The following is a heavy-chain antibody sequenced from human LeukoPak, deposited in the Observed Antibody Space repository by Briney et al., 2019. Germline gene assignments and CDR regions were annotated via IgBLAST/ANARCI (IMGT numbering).Heavy chain of an antibody. CDR2: ISRNSRYI. Sequence: GGSLRLSCAASGFSFSTYSMNWVRQAPGKGLEWVSSISRNSRYIYYADSMRGRFTISRDNAKNSLYLQMNSLKPEDTAVYHCARVAEAAAFDSWGQGTLVTVSS. V-gene: IGHV3-21*06. CDR1: GFSFSTYS. D-gene: IGHD6-13*01. CDR3: ARVAEAAAFDS. J-gene: IGHJ4*02.